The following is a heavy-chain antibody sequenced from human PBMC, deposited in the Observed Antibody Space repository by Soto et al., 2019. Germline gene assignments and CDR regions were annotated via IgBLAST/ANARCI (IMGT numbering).Heavy chain of an antibody. D-gene: IGHD7-27*01. CDR1: GFTSNNHD. Sequence: XGSRRLSCAVSGFTSNNHDLRWVRQATGKGLEWVSGIGVLGDTYYPGSVNGRFTISRENAKNSLYLQINDLRAGDTAVYYCARGLLGPGDYYYGMDVWGQGTTVTVSS. J-gene: IGHJ6*02. V-gene: IGHV3-13*01. CDR2: IGVLGDT. CDR3: ARGLLGPGDYYYGMDV.